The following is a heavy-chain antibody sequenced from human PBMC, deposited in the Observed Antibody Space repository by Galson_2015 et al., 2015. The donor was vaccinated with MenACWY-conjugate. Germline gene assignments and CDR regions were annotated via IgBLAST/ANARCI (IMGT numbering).Heavy chain of an antibody. CDR3: ARHLYGGGECYFCYFDY. J-gene: IGHJ4*02. D-gene: IGHD2-21*01. V-gene: IGHV4-59*08. Sequence: ISYSGDTNSNPSLKSRVAISVDTSTNRFSLSLSSVTAADTAMYYCARHLYGGGECYFCYFDYWGQGTLVTVSS. CDR2: ISYSGDT.